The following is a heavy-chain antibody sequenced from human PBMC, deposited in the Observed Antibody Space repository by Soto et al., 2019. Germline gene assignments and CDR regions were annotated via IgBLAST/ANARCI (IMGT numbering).Heavy chain of an antibody. CDR2: IIPLFQTA. V-gene: IGHV1-69*01. Sequence: QVQLVQSGAEVKKPGSSVKVSCKASGGTFGNFTISWVRQAPGQGPEWMGGIIPLFQTANYALKFQGRVKITADESTSTAYMELNRLRSEDTAVYYCARWSHWNPLYYSGMDVWGQGTTVIVSS. D-gene: IGHD1-1*01. CDR1: GGTFGNFT. CDR3: ARWSHWNPLYYSGMDV. J-gene: IGHJ6*02.